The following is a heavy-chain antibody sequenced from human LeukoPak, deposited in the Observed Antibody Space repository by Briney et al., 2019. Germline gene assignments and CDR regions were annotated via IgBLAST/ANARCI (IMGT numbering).Heavy chain of an antibody. CDR2: IYYSGST. J-gene: IGHJ4*02. CDR3: ARHCSGGSCYSFDY. CDR1: GGSISSHY. V-gene: IGHV4-59*08. D-gene: IGHD2-15*01. Sequence: SETLSLTCTVSGGSISSHYWSWIRQPPGKGLEWIGYIYYSGSTNYNPSLKSRVTISVDTSKNQFSLKLSSVTAADTAVYYCARHCSGGSCYSFDYWGQGTLVTVSS.